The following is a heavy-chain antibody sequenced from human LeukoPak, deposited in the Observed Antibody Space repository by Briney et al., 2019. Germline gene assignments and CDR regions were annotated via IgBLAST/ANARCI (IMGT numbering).Heavy chain of an antibody. CDR2: INYSGST. V-gene: IGHV4-59*01. CDR1: GGSISSYY. Sequence: SETLSLTCTVSGGSISSYYWSWIRQPPGKGLEWIGYINYSGSTNYNPSLKSRVTISLDTSKNQFSLKLNSVTAADTAVYYCARDAGNWYFDLWGRGTLVTVSS. CDR3: ARDAGNWYFDL. J-gene: IGHJ2*01.